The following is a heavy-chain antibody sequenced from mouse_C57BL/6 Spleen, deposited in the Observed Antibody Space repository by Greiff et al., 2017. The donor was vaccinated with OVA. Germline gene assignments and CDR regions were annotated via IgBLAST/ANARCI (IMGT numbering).Heavy chain of an antibody. D-gene: IGHD4-1*01. CDR1: GYSITSGYD. CDR2: ISYSGST. J-gene: IGHJ3*01. CDR3: ARGLTGTPWFAY. Sequence: EVQLQESGPGMVKPSQSLSLTCTVTGYSITSGYDWHWIRHFPGNKLEWMGYISYSGSTNYNPSLKSRISITHDPSKNHFFLKLNSVTTEDTATYYCARGLTGTPWFAYWGQGTLVTVSA. V-gene: IGHV3-1*01.